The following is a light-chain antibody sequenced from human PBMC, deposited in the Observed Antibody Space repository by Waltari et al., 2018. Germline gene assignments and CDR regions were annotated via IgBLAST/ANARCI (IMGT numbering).Light chain of an antibody. J-gene: IGKJ2*01. Sequence: DIQMTQSPFTLSASVGDRVSITCRASESVSMWLAWYQVKPGKAPNLLIYRASSLVSGVSSIFSGSGFGTEFTLTISSLRPDDFATYYCQHYYNYPYTFGQGTNLDIK. CDR2: RAS. CDR3: QHYYNYPYT. CDR1: ESVSMW. V-gene: IGKV1-5*03.